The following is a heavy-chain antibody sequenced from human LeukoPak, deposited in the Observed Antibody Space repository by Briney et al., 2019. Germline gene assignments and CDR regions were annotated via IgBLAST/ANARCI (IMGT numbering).Heavy chain of an antibody. V-gene: IGHV3-9*01. CDR2: ISWNSGSI. Sequence: PGGSLRLSCAASGFTFDDYAMRWVRQAPGKGLEWVSGISWNSGSIGYADSVKGRFTISRDNAKNSLYLQMNSLRAEDTALYYCAKDVGYSYGSGFFDYWGQGTLVTVSS. J-gene: IGHJ4*02. CDR1: GFTFDDYA. CDR3: AKDVGYSYGSGFFDY. D-gene: IGHD5-18*01.